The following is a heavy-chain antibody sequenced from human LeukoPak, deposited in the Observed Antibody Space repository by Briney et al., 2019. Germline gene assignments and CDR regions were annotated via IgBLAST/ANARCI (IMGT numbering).Heavy chain of an antibody. CDR1: GYTFTSYY. CDR2: INPSGGST. D-gene: IGHD3-3*01. CDR3: ARGNYDFWSGPRGPDY. J-gene: IGHJ4*02. V-gene: IGHV1-46*01. Sequence: GASVKVSCKASGYTFTSYYMHWVRQAPGRGLEWMGIINPSGGSTSYAQKFQGRVTMTRDTSTSTVYMELSSLRSEDTAVYYCARGNYDFWSGPRGPDYWGQGTLVTVSS.